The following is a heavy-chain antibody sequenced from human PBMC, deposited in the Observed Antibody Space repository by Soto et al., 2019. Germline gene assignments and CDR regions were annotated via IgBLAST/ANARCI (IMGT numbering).Heavy chain of an antibody. V-gene: IGHV1-8*01. J-gene: IGHJ4*02. Sequence: QAQLVQSGAEVRKPGASVKVSCKASGYTFTTYDINWVRQAPGQGLEWLGWMDPNSGSTGYAQNFQGRITMTRNISRNTAHMELSSLRSDDTAVYYCARPRTVAATKGYDYWGQGTLVTVSS. CDR2: MDPNSGST. D-gene: IGHD4-4*01. CDR3: ARPRTVAATKGYDY. CDR1: GYTFTTYD.